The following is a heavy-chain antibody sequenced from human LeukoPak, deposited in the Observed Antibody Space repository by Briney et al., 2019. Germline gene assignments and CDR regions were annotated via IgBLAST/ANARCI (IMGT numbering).Heavy chain of an antibody. CDR2: INHSGST. Sequence: SETLSLTCAVYGGSFSGYYWSWIRQPPGKGLEWIWEINHSGSTNYNPSLKSRVTIPVDTSKNQFSLKLSSVTAADTAVYYCAGGGWTYGGNSDGASHFDYWGQGTLVTVSS. CDR3: AGGGWTYGGNSDGASHFDY. CDR1: GGSFSGYY. J-gene: IGHJ4*02. D-gene: IGHD4-23*01. V-gene: IGHV4-34*01.